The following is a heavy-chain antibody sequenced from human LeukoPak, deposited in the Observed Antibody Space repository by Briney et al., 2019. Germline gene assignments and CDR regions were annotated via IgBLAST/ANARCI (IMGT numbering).Heavy chain of an antibody. Sequence: GASVKVSCKASGYTFTSYDINWVRQATGQGLEWMGWMNPNSGNTGYAQKFQGRVTMTRNTSISTAYMELSSLRSEDTAVYYCARARTAAGTTIDYWGQGTLVTVSS. J-gene: IGHJ4*02. CDR3: ARARTAAGTTIDY. CDR1: GYTFTSYD. CDR2: MNPNSGNT. D-gene: IGHD6-13*01. V-gene: IGHV1-8*01.